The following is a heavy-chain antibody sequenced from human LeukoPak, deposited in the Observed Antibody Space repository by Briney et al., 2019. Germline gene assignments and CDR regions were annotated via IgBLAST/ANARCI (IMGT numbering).Heavy chain of an antibody. CDR3: ARGSYYYYYYMDV. CDR1: GFTFRHYT. D-gene: IGHD1-26*01. CDR2: ISSSSSYI. V-gene: IGHV3-21*04. J-gene: IGHJ6*03. Sequence: GGSLRLSCAASGFTFRHYTIHWVRQAPGKGLEWVSSISSSSSYIYYADSVKGRFTISRDNAKNSLYLQMNSLRAEDTAVYYCARGSYYYYYYMDVWGKGTTVTVSS.